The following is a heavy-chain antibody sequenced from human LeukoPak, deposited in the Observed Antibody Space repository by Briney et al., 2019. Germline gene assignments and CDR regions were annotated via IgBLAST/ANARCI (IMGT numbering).Heavy chain of an antibody. J-gene: IGHJ4*02. CDR2: ISSGSSTI. V-gene: IGHV3-48*02. CDR1: GFTFSTYS. CDR3: ASRRESFDY. Sequence: GGSLRLSCAASGFTFSTYSMNWVRQAPGKGREWGSYISSGSSTIYYADSMNGPFTISRDNANISLYLQMNSLRDEDTAVYYCASRRESFDYWGQGTLVTVSS.